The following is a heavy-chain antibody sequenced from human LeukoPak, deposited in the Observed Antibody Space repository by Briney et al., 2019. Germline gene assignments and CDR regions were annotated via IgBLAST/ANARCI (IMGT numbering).Heavy chain of an antibody. D-gene: IGHD6-13*01. Sequence: GGSLRLSCAASGFTFSSYEMNWVRQAPGKGLEWVSYISSSCSTIYYADSVKGRFTISRDNAKNSLYLQMNSLRAEDTAVYYCARDWASSSLDYWGQGTLVTVSS. CDR1: GFTFSSYE. V-gene: IGHV3-48*03. CDR3: ARDWASSSLDY. CDR2: ISSSCSTI. J-gene: IGHJ4*02.